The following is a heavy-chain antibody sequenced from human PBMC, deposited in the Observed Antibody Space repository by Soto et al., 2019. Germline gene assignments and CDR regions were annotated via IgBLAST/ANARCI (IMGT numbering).Heavy chain of an antibody. CDR1: GFTFSSYS. Sequence: GGSLRLSCAASGFTFSSYSMSWVRQAPGKGLEWVSAISGSGGSTYYADSVKGRFTISRDNSKNTLYLQMNSLRAEDTAVYYCAKDLTPSTSSGLFDYWGQGTLVTVSS. CDR2: ISGSGGST. CDR3: AKDLTPSTSSGLFDY. V-gene: IGHV3-23*01. J-gene: IGHJ4*02. D-gene: IGHD2-2*01.